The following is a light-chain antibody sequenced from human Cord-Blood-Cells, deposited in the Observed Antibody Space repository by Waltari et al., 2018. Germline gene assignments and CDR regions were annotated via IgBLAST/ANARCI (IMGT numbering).Light chain of an antibody. CDR2: GAS. V-gene: IGKV3-15*01. Sequence: DIVMTPSPATLSVSPGERATLTCRASQSGSSNLARYQLTPGQGPRLLIYGASTRATGIPARFSGSGSGTEFTLTISSLQSEDFAVYYCQQYNNWPRLTFGGGTKVEIK. CDR1: QSGSSN. J-gene: IGKJ4*01. CDR3: QQYNNWPRLT.